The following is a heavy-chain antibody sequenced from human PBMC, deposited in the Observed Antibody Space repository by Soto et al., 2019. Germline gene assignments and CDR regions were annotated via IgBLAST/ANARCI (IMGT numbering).Heavy chain of an antibody. V-gene: IGHV3-74*01. D-gene: IGHD6-19*01. J-gene: IGHJ4*02. CDR1: GFTFDSHW. CDR2: IKTDGYAA. Sequence: ASGGVLVQPGGPLRLSCVAAGFTFDSHWMHWVRQAPGEGLVWVSRIKTDGYAAAYADSVKGRFTISRDSTKNTVYLQMNSLRAEYTAVYFCVRESGVAADCWGQGTLVTVSS. CDR3: VRESGVAADC.